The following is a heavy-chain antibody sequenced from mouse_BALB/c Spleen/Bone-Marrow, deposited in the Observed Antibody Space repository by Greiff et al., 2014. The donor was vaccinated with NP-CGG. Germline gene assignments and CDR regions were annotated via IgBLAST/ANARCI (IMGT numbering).Heavy chain of an antibody. CDR2: ILPGSGNT. J-gene: IGHJ3*01. V-gene: IGHV1-9*01. Sequence: LVESGPELIKPGASVKISCKATGYTFSSYWIEWVKQRPGHGLEWIGEILPGSGNTHYNEKFKGKATFTADTSSNTAYMQLSSLTSEDSAVYYCTRQGFACWGQGTLVTVSA. CDR1: GYTFSSYW. CDR3: TRQGFAC.